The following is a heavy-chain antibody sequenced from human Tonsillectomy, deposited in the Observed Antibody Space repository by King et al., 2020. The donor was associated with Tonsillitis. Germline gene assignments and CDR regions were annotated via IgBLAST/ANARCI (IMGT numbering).Heavy chain of an antibody. D-gene: IGHD3-10*01. Sequence: VQLVESGGGLVKPGESLRLSCAASGFTFSSYSMNWVRQAPGKGLDWVSSISSSSNYMYYADSVKGRFTISRDNAKNSLYLQINSLRAEDTAVYYCARDDDGSGSYYTPYYFDYWGQGTLVTVSS. CDR2: ISSSSNYM. V-gene: IGHV3-21*01. J-gene: IGHJ4*02. CDR1: GFTFSSYS. CDR3: ARDDDGSGSYYTPYYFDY.